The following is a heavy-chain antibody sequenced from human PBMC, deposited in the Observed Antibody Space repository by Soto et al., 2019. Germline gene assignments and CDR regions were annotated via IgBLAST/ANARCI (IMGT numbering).Heavy chain of an antibody. J-gene: IGHJ4*02. CDR3: ASENIAAAGYYFDY. CDR1: VGSFSGYY. CDR2: INHSGST. Sequence: SETLSLTCAVYVGSFSGYYWSWIRQPPGKGLEWIGEINHSGSTNYNPSLKSRVTISVDTSKNQFSLKLSSVTAADTAVYYCASENIAAAGYYFDYWGQGTLVTVSS. D-gene: IGHD6-13*01. V-gene: IGHV4-34*01.